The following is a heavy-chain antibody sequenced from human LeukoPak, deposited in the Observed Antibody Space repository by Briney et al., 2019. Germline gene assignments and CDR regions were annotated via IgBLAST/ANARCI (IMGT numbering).Heavy chain of an antibody. Sequence: SETLSLTCTVSGGSVSSYYWSWIRQPPGKGLEWIGYFSYSGSTNYNPSLKSRVTISVDTSKNQFSLKLSSVTAADTAVYYCARAANTYHFDYWGQGTLVTVSS. CDR2: FSYSGST. CDR1: GGSVSSYY. D-gene: IGHD4/OR15-4a*01. J-gene: IGHJ4*02. V-gene: IGHV4-59*02. CDR3: ARAANTYHFDY.